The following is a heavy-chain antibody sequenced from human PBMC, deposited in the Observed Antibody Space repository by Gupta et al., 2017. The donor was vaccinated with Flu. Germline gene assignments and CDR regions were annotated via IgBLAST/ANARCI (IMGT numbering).Heavy chain of an antibody. Sequence: LVESGGGLVQPGGSLRLSCAASGFTFSSYWMSWVRQAPGKGLEWVANIKQDGSEKYYVDSVKGRFTISRDNAKNSLYLQMNSLRAEDTAVYYCARDRGARRKGVVVPAAMAAAAGTNLFDYWGQGTLVTVSS. CDR3: ARDRGARRKGVVVPAAMAAAAGTNLFDY. CDR1: GFTFSSYW. D-gene: IGHD2-2*01. CDR2: IKQDGSEK. J-gene: IGHJ4*02. V-gene: IGHV3-7*01.